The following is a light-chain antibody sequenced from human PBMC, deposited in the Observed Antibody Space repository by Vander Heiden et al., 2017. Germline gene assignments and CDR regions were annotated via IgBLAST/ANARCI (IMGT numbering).Light chain of an antibody. CDR2: DNN. V-gene: IGLV1-40*01. CDR3: QSYDSSLSGWV. Sequence: SVLTQPPSVSGAPGQRVTISCTGSRSNIGAGYDEHWYQQLPGTDPKRLIYDNNNRPSGVPDRFSGSKSGTSASLAITGLQAEDEADYYCQSYDSSLSGWVFGGGTKLTVL. CDR1: RSNIGAGYD. J-gene: IGLJ3*02.